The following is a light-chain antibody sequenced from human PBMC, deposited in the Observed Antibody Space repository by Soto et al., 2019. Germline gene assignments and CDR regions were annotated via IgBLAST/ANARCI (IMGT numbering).Light chain of an antibody. V-gene: IGKV1-9*01. Sequence: DIQLTQSPSFLSASVGDGVTITCRASQGFSSYLAWYQQRPGKAPKLLIYAASTLQSGVPSRFSGSGSGTEFTLTISSLQPEDFATYYCQQFNSYPTFGGGTKVEIK. CDR2: AAS. CDR1: QGFSSY. J-gene: IGKJ4*01. CDR3: QQFNSYPT.